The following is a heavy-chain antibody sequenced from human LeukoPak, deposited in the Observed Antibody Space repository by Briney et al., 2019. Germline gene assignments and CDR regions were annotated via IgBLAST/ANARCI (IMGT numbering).Heavy chain of an antibody. D-gene: IGHD3-10*01. V-gene: IGHV4-59*01. Sequence: PSETLSLTCTVSGGSISSYYWSWIRQPPGKGLEWIGYIYYSGSTNYNPSLKSRVTMSVDTSKNQFSLKVSSVTAADTAVYYCARVFDSGSQAYFYYMDVWGKGTTVTIFS. CDR1: GGSISSYY. CDR2: IYYSGST. J-gene: IGHJ6*03. CDR3: ARVFDSGSQAYFYYMDV.